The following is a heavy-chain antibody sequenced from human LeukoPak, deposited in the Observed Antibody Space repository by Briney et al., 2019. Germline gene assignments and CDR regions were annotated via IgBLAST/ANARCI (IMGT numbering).Heavy chain of an antibody. CDR2: INPHSGDT. CDR3: ARWDGYSSSPDY. Sequence: ASVKVSCKASGYSFTGYYMHWVRQAPGQGLAWMGWINPHSGDTGYAQKFQGRVTMTRDMSITTTYMVLTRLRSDDTAFYYCARWDGYSSSPDYWGQGSLATVSS. CDR1: GYSFTGYY. V-gene: IGHV1-2*02. J-gene: IGHJ4*02. D-gene: IGHD6-13*01.